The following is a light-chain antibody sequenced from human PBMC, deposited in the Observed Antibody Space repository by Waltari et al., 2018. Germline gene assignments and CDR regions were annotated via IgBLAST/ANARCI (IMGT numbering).Light chain of an antibody. V-gene: IGLV1-51*01. CDR3: GSWDSSLGIGV. Sequence: QSVLTQAPSLSAAPGQTVTISCSGTPPNIGYTYVSWYQQLPGAAPKIVIYEDNRRPSGIPDRFSGSKSGASATLGITGLQTGDEADYYCGSWDSSLGIGVLGGGTRLTVL. CDR2: EDN. CDR1: PPNIGYTY. J-gene: IGLJ3*02.